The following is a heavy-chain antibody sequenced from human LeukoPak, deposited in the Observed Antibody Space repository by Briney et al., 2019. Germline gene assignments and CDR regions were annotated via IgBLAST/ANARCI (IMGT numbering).Heavy chain of an antibody. Sequence: GVSLRLSCAASGFSVSTNWMHWVRQAPGKGLVWVSRINSDGSNTNYADSVQGRFTISRDNSKSTLCLQMNSLRAEDTAVYYCAKQLGYCSDGSCYFPYWGQGTLVTVSS. CDR3: AKQLGYCSDGSCYFPY. D-gene: IGHD2-15*01. J-gene: IGHJ4*02. V-gene: IGHV3-74*01. CDR2: INSDGSNT. CDR1: GFSVSTNW.